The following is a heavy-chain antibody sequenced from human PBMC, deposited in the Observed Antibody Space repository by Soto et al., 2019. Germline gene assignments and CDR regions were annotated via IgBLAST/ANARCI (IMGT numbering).Heavy chain of an antibody. V-gene: IGHV3-7*03. Sequence: GGSLRLSCAASGFTFSSYWMSWVRQAPGKGLEWVANIKQDGSEKYYVDSVKGRFTISRDNAKNSLYLQMNSLRAEDTAVYYCARRRVAAGPAVAGIFWFDPWGQGTLVTVSS. J-gene: IGHJ5*02. CDR3: ARRRVAAGPAVAGIFWFDP. D-gene: IGHD6-19*01. CDR2: IKQDGSEK. CDR1: GFTFSSYW.